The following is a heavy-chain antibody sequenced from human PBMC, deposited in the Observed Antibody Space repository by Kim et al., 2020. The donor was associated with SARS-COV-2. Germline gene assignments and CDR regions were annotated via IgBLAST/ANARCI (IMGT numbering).Heavy chain of an antibody. J-gene: IGHJ4*02. V-gene: IGHV5-51*01. Sequence: GASLQISCKGSGYSFTTYWIGWVRQMPGKGLEWIAIIYPADSDTRYSPSFQGQVTISADKSISTAYLQWSSLKASDTAMYYCARPNYYDSSGTDYWGQGTLVTVSS. CDR3: ARPNYYDSSGTDY. CDR1: GYSFTTYW. CDR2: IYPADSDT. D-gene: IGHD3-22*01.